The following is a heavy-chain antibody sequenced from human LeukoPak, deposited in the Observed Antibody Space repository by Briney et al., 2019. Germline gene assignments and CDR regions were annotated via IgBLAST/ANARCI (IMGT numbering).Heavy chain of an antibody. CDR2: IYYSGST. CDR3: AGVLGTMVRGVIIPYYFDY. Sequence: SQTLSLTCTVSGGSISSGDYYWSWIRQPPGKGLEWIGYIYYSGSTYYNPSLKSRVTISVDTSKNRFSLKLSSVTAADTAVYYCAGVLGTMVRGVIIPYYFDYWGQGTLVTVSS. J-gene: IGHJ4*02. V-gene: IGHV4-30-4*01. D-gene: IGHD3-10*01. CDR1: GGSISSGDYY.